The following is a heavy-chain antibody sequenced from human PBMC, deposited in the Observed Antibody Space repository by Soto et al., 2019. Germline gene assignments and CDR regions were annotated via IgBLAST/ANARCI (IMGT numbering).Heavy chain of an antibody. Sequence: PGGSLRLSCVASGFIFNNACMSWVRQAPGKGLEWVGRMKRKSDGETTDYAAPVKGRFSISRDDSEHTLYLHMNSLKTEDTAVYYCSTDSYDFVWGSYRFLHYRGQGALVTVSS. D-gene: IGHD3-16*02. V-gene: IGHV3-15*01. CDR1: GFIFNNAC. CDR2: MKRKSDGETT. CDR3: STDSYDFVWGSYRFLHY. J-gene: IGHJ4*02.